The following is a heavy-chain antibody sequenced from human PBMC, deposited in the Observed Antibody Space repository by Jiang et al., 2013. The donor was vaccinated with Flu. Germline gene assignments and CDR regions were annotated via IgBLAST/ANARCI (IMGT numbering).Heavy chain of an antibody. CDR3: VRGGGYSFGPADS. D-gene: IGHD5-18*01. Sequence: QLVESGAEVKKPGESLKISCKGSGYSFTNYWIGWVRQMPGKGLEWMGIIFPGDPDTTYPPSFQGQVTVSADKSITTAYLQWSSLKASDTAMYYCVRGGGYSFGPADSWGLGTLVTVSS. V-gene: IGHV5-51*01. CDR1: GYSFTNYW. CDR2: IFPGDPDT. J-gene: IGHJ4*02.